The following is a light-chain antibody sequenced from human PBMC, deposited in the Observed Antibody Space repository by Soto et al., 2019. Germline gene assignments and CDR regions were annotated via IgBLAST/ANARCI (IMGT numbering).Light chain of an antibody. CDR3: SSYTTNVV. CDR2: AVS. V-gene: IGLV2-14*01. CDR1: SSDVGGYNY. J-gene: IGLJ2*01. Sequence: QSALTQPASVSGSPGQSITISCTGTSSDVGGYNYVSWYQQHPGKAPKLMIYAVSNRPSGVSNRFSGSKSGNTASLTISGLQAEDEADYYCSSYTTNVVFGGGTKLTVL.